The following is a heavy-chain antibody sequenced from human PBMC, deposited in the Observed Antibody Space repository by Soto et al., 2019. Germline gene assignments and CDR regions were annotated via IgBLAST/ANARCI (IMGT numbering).Heavy chain of an antibody. CDR3: ASEGASGSLIGY. V-gene: IGHV1-69*01. D-gene: IGHD3-22*01. J-gene: IGHJ4*02. CDR1: GGTFSSYA. CDR2: IIPIFGKA. Sequence: QVQLVQSGAEVKKPGSSVKVSCKASGGTFSSYAISWVRQAPGQGLEWMGGIIPIFGKANYAQKFQGRVPISADDATRTASLELSILGSEATAVYYCASEGASGSLIGYGGQGPLVTVSS.